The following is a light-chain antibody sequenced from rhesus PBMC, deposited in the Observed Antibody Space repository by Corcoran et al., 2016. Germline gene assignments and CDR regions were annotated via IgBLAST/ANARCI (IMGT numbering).Light chain of an antibody. CDR3: TSYATTSAYM. J-gene: IGLJ1*01. CDR2: EVT. V-gene: IGLV2-13*02. Sequence: QAALTQSPSMSGSPGQSVAISCTGTSSDIGGYNRVSWYQQHPGKAPKLLIYEVTKRPTGVSDRFPGSKSGNTASLTISGLQAEDEADYYCTSYATTSAYMFASGTRLTVL. CDR1: SSDIGGYNR.